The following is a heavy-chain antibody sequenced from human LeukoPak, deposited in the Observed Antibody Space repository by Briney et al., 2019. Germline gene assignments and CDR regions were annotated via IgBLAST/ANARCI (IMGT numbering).Heavy chain of an antibody. CDR2: MSPNSGDT. CDR1: GYTFTNLD. CDR3: ASNPPNTGDFYY. J-gene: IGHJ4*02. V-gene: IGHV1-8*01. Sequence: ASVKVSCKTSGYTFTNLDINWLRQAPGQGLEWMGWMSPNSGDTGYAQKFQGRVSMTRDTSISTAYMELSSLRSEDTAVYYCASNPPNTGDFYYWGLGSLVAVSS. D-gene: IGHD1-1*01.